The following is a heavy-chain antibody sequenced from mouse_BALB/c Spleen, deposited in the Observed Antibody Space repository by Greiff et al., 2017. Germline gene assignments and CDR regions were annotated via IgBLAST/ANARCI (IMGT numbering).Heavy chain of an antibody. CDR1: GYTFTSYC. Sequence: VQLQQSGAELARPGASVKLSCKASGYTFTSYCMHWVKQRPGQGLEWIGAIYPGDGDTRYTQKFKGKATLTADKSSSTAYMQLSSLASEDSAVYYCARSPYYGSRYYMDYWGQGTTLTVSS. CDR2: IYPGDGDT. D-gene: IGHD1-1*01. V-gene: IGHV1-87*01. CDR3: ARSPYYGSRYYMDY. J-gene: IGHJ2*01.